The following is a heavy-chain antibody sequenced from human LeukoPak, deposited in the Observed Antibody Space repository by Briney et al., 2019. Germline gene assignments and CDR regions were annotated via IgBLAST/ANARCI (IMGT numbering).Heavy chain of an antibody. CDR1: GFTFSSYA. CDR2: ISGSGGST. D-gene: IGHD1-26*01. V-gene: IGHV3-23*01. Sequence: GGSLRLSCAASGFTFSSYAMSWVRQAPGKGLEWVSAISGSGGSTYYADSVKGRFTISRDNSKNTLYLQMNSLRAEDTAVYYCARHYSGSYSPFDYWGQGTLVTVSS. J-gene: IGHJ4*02. CDR3: ARHYSGSYSPFDY.